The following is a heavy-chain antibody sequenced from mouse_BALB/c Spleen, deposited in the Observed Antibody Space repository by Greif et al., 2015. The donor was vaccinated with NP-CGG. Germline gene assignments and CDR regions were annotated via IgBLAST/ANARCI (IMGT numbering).Heavy chain of an antibody. CDR1: GFTFSSYT. Sequence: EVKLVESGGGLVQPGGSLKLSCAASGFTFSSYTMSWVRQTPEKRLEWVAYISNGGGSTYYPDTVKGRFTIARDNAKNTLYLQMSSLKSEDTAMYYCARRGIKEGYAMDYWGQGTSVAVSS. CDR2: ISNGGGST. V-gene: IGHV5-12-2*01. CDR3: ARRGIKEGYAMDY. J-gene: IGHJ4*01. D-gene: IGHD2-4*01.